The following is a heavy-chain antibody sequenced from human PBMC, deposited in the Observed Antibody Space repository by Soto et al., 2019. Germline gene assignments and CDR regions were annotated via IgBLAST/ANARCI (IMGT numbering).Heavy chain of an antibody. CDR3: ATGRGVRGVIITTYYYYGLDV. CDR2: INHSGST. J-gene: IGHJ6*02. D-gene: IGHD3-10*01. CDR1: GGSFSGYY. Sequence: SETLSLTCAVYGGSFSGYYWSWIRQPPGKGLEWIGEINHSGSTNYNPSPKSRVTISVDTSKNQFSLKLSSVSAADTAVYYCATGRGVRGVIITTYYYYGLDVWGQGTTVTVSS. V-gene: IGHV4-34*01.